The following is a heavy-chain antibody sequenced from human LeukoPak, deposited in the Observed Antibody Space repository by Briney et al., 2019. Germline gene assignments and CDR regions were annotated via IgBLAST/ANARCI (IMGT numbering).Heavy chain of an antibody. D-gene: IGHD3-22*01. V-gene: IGHV4-31*03. CDR3: AREFDYDSSGYYYFDY. Sequence: SQTLSLTCTVSGGSISSGGYYWSWIRQHPGKGLEWIGYIYYSGSTYYNPSLKSRVTISVDTSKNQFSLKLSSVTAADTAVNYCAREFDYDSSGYYYFDYWGQGTLVTVSS. CDR1: GGSISSGGYY. J-gene: IGHJ4*02. CDR2: IYYSGST.